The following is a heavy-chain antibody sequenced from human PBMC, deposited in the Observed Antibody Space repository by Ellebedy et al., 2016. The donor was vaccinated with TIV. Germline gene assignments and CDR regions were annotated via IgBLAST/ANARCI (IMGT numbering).Heavy chain of an antibody. CDR3: ARAGSKPIGGYFDL. V-gene: IGHV3-23*01. CDR1: GFTLNNYA. CDR2: ITGDTATT. Sequence: GGSLRLSCAASGFTLNNYAMTWIRQAAGEGLEWVSAITGDTATTYYADSVKGRFTISRDNSKNTLYLQMNSLIAEDTAVYYCARAGSKPIGGYFDLWGRGTLVTASS. J-gene: IGHJ2*01. D-gene: IGHD3-10*01.